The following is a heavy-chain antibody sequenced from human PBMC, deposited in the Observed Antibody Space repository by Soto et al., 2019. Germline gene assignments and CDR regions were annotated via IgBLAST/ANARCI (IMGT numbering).Heavy chain of an antibody. V-gene: IGHV4-39*01. CDR1: GGSISSSSYY. J-gene: IGHJ6*03. Sequence: TLSLTCTVSGGSISSSSYYWGWIRQPPGKGLEWIGSIYYSGSTYYNPSLKSRVTISVDTSKNQFSLKLSSVTAADTAVYYCARNLERYYYYYMDVWGKGTTVTVSS. CDR2: IYYSGST. D-gene: IGHD1-1*01. CDR3: ARNLERYYYYYMDV.